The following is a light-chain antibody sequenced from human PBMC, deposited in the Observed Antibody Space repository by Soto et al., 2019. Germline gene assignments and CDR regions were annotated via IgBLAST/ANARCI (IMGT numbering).Light chain of an antibody. CDR2: GAS. J-gene: IGKJ3*01. CDR3: QQYNDWPPIT. Sequence: EVVMTQSPSTLSLSPGERATLSCRASQGVSSDLAWYQQKPGQAPRLLIYGASTRATDIPARFSGGRSGTEFSLIISSLLPADYGIYYCQQYNDWPPITFGPGTKVDIK. CDR1: QGVSSD. V-gene: IGKV3-15*01.